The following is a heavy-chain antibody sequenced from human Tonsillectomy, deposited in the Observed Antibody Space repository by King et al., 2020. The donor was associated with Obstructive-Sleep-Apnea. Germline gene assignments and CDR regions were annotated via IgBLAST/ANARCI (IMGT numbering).Heavy chain of an antibody. D-gene: IGHD3-22*01. Sequence: MQLQESGPGLVKPSETLSLTCTVSGGSISSSSYYWGWIRQPPGKGLEWIGTIYYSGSTYYNPSLKSRVTISVDTSKNHFSLKLSSVTAADTAVHYCARGSYYDRSGYQGYYGMDVWGQGTTVTVSS. CDR1: GGSISSSSYY. J-gene: IGHJ6*02. V-gene: IGHV4-39*07. CDR2: IYYSGST. CDR3: ARGSYYDRSGYQGYYGMDV.